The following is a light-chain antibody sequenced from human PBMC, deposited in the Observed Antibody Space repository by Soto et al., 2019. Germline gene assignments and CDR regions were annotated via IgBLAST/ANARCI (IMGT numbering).Light chain of an antibody. CDR1: KSVSSN. J-gene: IGKJ5*01. CDR3: QQYNNCPPT. CDR2: GAS. Sequence: EIVMTQSPATLSVSPGERATLSCRASKSVSSNLAWYQQKPGQAPRLLIYGASTRATGIPARFSGIRSATDFTLTIISLQSEDFALHSCQQYNNCPPTFGQGTRLEIK. V-gene: IGKV3-15*01.